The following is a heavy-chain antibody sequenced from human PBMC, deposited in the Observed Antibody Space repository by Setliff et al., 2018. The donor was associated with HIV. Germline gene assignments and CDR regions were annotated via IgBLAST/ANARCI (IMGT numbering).Heavy chain of an antibody. CDR2: IYTGGRT. Sequence: LTCTVSDDSISSNYWSWIRQSAGKGLEWVGRIYTGGRTNYNPSLKGRVTMSVDTSKNQFSLNLSSVTAADTAVYYCARDRMPMASWVPDKWGQGTLVTVSS. J-gene: IGHJ4*02. CDR3: ARDRMPMASWVPDK. V-gene: IGHV4-4*07. D-gene: IGHD2-2*01. CDR1: DDSISSNY.